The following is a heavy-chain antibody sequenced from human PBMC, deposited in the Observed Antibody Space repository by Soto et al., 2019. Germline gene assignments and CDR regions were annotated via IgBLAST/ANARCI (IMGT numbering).Heavy chain of an antibody. D-gene: IGHD3-10*01. Sequence: QVQLVESGGGLVKPGGSLTLSCVASGFTFSDYYMAWIRQTPGKGLEWVSYTSVDGVDRFYADSVKGRFTISRDNARKSLSLQMNSRRDEDTAVYYCARPNGESMRYYHGMDVWGQGTTVIVSS. CDR3: ARPNGESMRYYHGMDV. CDR1: GFTFSDYY. J-gene: IGHJ6*02. V-gene: IGHV3-11*01. CDR2: TSVDGVDR.